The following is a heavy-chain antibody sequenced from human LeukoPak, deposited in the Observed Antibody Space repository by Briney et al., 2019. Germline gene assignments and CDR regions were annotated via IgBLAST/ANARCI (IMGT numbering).Heavy chain of an antibody. D-gene: IGHD3-22*01. V-gene: IGHV3-21*01. CDR1: GFTFSSYA. J-gene: IGHJ4*02. CDR2: ISSSSSYI. CDR3: ARDLGSSTTMIVIWYEGGFDY. Sequence: QSGGSLRLSCAASGFTFSSYAMSWVRQAPGKGLEWVSSISSSSSYIYYADSVKGRFTISRDNAKNSLYLQMNSLRAEDTAVYYCARDLGSSTTMIVIWYEGGFDYWGQGTLVTVSS.